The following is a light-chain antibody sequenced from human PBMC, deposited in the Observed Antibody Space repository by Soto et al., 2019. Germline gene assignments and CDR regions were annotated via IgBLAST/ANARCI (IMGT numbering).Light chain of an antibody. CDR3: KQTYSTPRT. Sequence: DIQMTQSPSSLSASVGDRVTITCRASQSISSYLNWYQQKPGKAPNLLIYAASSLQSGVSSRFSGSGSGTDLPLTISSLQPEECGIYYCKQTYSTPRTFGQGTKVEIK. CDR2: AAS. J-gene: IGKJ1*01. V-gene: IGKV1-39*01. CDR1: QSISSY.